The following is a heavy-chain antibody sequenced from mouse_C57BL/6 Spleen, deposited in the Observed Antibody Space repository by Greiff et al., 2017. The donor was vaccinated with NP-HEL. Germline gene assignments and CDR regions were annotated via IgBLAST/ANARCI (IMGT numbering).Heavy chain of an antibody. D-gene: IGHD2-2*01. J-gene: IGHJ2*01. Sequence: VQRVESGPELVKPGASVKISCKASGYAFSSSWMNWVKQRPGKGLEWIGRIYPGDGDTNYNGKFKGKATLTADKSSSTAYMQLSSLTSEDSAVYFCARRGYDGFDYWGQGTTLTVSS. CDR1: GYAFSSSW. V-gene: IGHV1-82*01. CDR3: ARRGYDGFDY. CDR2: IYPGDGDT.